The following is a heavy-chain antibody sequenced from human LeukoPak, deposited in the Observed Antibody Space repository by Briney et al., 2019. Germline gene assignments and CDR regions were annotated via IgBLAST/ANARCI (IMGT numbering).Heavy chain of an antibody. V-gene: IGHV4-34*01. Sequence: SETLSLTCAVYGGSFSGYYWSWIRQPPGKGLEWIGEINHSGSTNYNPSLKSRVTISVDTSKNQFSLKLSSVTAADTAVYYCASPRGLWYFDFWGRGTLVTVSS. CDR3: ASPRGLWYFDF. D-gene: IGHD3-10*01. CDR2: INHSGST. J-gene: IGHJ2*01. CDR1: GGSFSGYY.